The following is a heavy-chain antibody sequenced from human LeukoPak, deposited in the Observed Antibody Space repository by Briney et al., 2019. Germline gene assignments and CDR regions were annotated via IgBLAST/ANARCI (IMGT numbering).Heavy chain of an antibody. V-gene: IGHV1-18*01. CDR1: GYTFTSYG. CDR3: ARRPYYDFWSGWYYFDY. CDR2: ISGYNGKT. Sequence: ASVKVSCKASGYTFTSYGISWVRQAPGQGLEWMGWISGYNGKTKYAQKLQDRVTMTTDTSTSTAYMELRSLRSDDTAVYYCARRPYYDFWSGWYYFDYWGQGTLVTVSS. J-gene: IGHJ4*02. D-gene: IGHD3-3*01.